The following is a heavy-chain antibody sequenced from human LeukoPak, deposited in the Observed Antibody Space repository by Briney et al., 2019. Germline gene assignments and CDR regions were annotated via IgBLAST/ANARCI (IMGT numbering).Heavy chain of an antibody. CDR3: ARSSLGIAMAATIREVYFDQ. CDR1: GYTFTGYY. J-gene: IGHJ4*02. V-gene: IGHV1-2*02. Sequence: GASVKVSCKASGYTFTGYYIHWVRQAPGQGLEWMGWINPNSGAINYAQNYQDRVTITRDTSISTAYMELRTLRSDDTAVYYCARSSLGIAMAATIREVYFDQWGQGTRVTVSS. D-gene: IGHD6-19*01. CDR2: INPNSGAI.